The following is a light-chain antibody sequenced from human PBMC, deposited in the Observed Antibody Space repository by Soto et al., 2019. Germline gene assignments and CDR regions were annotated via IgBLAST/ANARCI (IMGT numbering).Light chain of an antibody. CDR1: QSVSSSS. CDR2: DTS. Sequence: EIVLTQSPGTLSLSPGERATLSCRASQSVSSSSLSWYQQKPGQAPRLLIYDTSSRATDIPDRFSGSGSGTDFTLTISRLEPEDFTVYYCQHYGTSMWTFGQGTTVXI. V-gene: IGKV3-20*01. J-gene: IGKJ1*01. CDR3: QHYGTSMWT.